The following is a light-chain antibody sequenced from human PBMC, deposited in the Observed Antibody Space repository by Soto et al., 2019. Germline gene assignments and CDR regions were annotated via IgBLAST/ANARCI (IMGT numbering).Light chain of an antibody. CDR1: ESLLLSNGYNY. Sequence: DIVMTQSPLSLPVTPGEPASISCRSSESLLLSNGYNYLDWYLQKPGQSPQLLIYLGSHRASGVPDRFSGSGSGTYFTLTICRVEAEDVGVYYCMQARETPPTFGQGTKVEIK. CDR3: MQARETPPT. V-gene: IGKV2-28*01. J-gene: IGKJ1*01. CDR2: LGS.